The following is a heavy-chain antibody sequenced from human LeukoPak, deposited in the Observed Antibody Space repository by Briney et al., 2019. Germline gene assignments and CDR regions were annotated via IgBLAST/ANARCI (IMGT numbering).Heavy chain of an antibody. D-gene: IGHD3-16*01. CDR2: INAGNGNT. V-gene: IGHV1-3*01. Sequence: ASVKVSCKASVYTFTSYAMHWVRQAPGQRLEWMGWINAGNGNTKYSQKFQGRVTITRDTSASTAYMELSSLRSEDTAVYYCARRGGLGPFDPWGQGTLVTVSS. J-gene: IGHJ5*02. CDR3: ARRGGLGPFDP. CDR1: VYTFTSYA.